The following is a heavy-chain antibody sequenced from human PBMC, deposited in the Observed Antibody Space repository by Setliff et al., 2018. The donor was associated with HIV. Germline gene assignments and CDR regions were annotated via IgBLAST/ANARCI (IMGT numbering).Heavy chain of an antibody. J-gene: IGHJ3*02. V-gene: IGHV1-2*02. D-gene: IGHD2-15*01. CDR1: GYTFTGHY. CDR2: INPNTGGT. CDR3: ARDQTPLDAFDI. Sequence: PVKVSCKSSGYTFTGHYIHWVRQAPGQGLEWMGWINPNTGGTNYAQKFQGRVTMTRDTSISTAYMELRRLRSDDTAMYYCARDQTPLDAFDIWGQGTMVTVSS.